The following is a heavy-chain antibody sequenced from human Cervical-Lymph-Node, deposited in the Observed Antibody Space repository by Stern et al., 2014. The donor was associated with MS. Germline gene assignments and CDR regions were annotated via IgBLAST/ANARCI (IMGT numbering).Heavy chain of an antibody. D-gene: IGHD3-16*01. V-gene: IGHV3-30-3*01. J-gene: IGHJ5*02. CDR1: GFTFRSYA. CDR2: ISYDGYTN. Sequence: VQLVESGGGVVQPGRSLRLSCATSGFTFRSYAMHWVRQAPGKGLEWVAVISYDGYTNYYADSVKGRSTISRDNSKNTLYLQLNSLRADDTAVYYCARDPRENSNYEVWFDPWGQGTLVTVTS. CDR3: ARDPRENSNYEVWFDP.